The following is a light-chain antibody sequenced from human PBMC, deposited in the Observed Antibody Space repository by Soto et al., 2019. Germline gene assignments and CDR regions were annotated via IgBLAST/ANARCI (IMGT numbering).Light chain of an antibody. CDR2: RTS. J-gene: IGKJ4*01. V-gene: IGKV3-15*01. CDR1: QSVSSN. Sequence: EIVLTPSPATLSLSPGERATLSCRASQSVSSNLAWYQQKPGQAPRLLMFRTSTRATGVPARFSGSGSETEFNITISSLQSEDFAFYYCQQYTQWPRATFGGGTKVDIK. CDR3: QQYTQWPRAT.